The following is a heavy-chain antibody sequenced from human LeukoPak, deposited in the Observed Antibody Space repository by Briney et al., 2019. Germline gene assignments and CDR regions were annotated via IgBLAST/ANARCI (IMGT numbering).Heavy chain of an antibody. V-gene: IGHV4-4*07. CDR2: IYTSGST. CDR1: GGSISSYY. D-gene: IGHD3-22*01. CDR3: ARDRPWEYYGSSGYVRSYYFDY. J-gene: IGHJ4*02. Sequence: SETLSLTCTVSGGSISSYYWSWIRQPAGKGLEWIGRIYTSGSTNYNPSLKSRVTMSVDTSKSQFSLKLSSVTAADTAVYYCARDRPWEYYGSSGYVRSYYFDYWGQGTLVTVSS.